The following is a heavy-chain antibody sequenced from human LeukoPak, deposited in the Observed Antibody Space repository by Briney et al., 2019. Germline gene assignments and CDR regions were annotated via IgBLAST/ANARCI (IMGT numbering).Heavy chain of an antibody. CDR2: IIPIFGTA. D-gene: IGHD2-21*02. CDR1: GGTFSSYA. Sequence: SVKVSCKASGGTFSSYAISWVRQAPGQGLEWMGRIIPIFGTANYAQKFQGRVTITTDESTSTAYMELSSLRSEDTAVYYCARVVVVTAIVDKIDYWGQGTLVTVSS. V-gene: IGHV1-69*05. CDR3: ARVVVVTAIVDKIDY. J-gene: IGHJ4*02.